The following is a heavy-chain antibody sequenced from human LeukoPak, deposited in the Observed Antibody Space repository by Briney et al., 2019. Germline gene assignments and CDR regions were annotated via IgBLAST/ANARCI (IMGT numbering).Heavy chain of an antibody. J-gene: IGHJ4*02. Sequence: PGGSLRLSCAASGFTFSSYSMNWVRQAPGKGLEWVSSISSSSSYIYYADSVKGRFTISRDNAKNSLYLQMNSLRAEDTAVYYCARDLKYSYGPTYYYDSSGYPYWGQGTLVTVSS. D-gene: IGHD3-22*01. V-gene: IGHV3-21*01. CDR1: GFTFSSYS. CDR3: ARDLKYSYGPTYYYDSSGYPY. CDR2: ISSSSSYI.